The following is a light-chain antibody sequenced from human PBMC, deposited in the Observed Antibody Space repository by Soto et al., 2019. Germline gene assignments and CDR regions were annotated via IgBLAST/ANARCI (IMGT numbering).Light chain of an antibody. Sequence: DIQMTQSPSSLSASAGDRVIITCQASQDIRNHLNWYQQKPGKAPKLLIYDVSNLVTGVPPRFSGGGSGTDFTLTISSLQPEDIATYYCQHYDDLVTCGGGTKVEIK. CDR3: QHYDDLVT. V-gene: IGKV1-33*01. J-gene: IGKJ4*01. CDR1: QDIRNH. CDR2: DVS.